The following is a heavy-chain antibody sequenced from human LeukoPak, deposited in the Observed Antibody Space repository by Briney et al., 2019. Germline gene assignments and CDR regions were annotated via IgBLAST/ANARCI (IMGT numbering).Heavy chain of an antibody. D-gene: IGHD1-20*01. CDR1: GFTVSSNY. CDR3: AARLRSYNWNPLDC. CDR2: IYSGGST. Sequence: PGGSLILSCAASGFTVSSNYMSWVRQAPGKGLEWVSVIYSGGSTYYADSVKGRFTISRHNSKNTLYLQMNSRRAEDTAVYYLAARLRSYNWNPLDCCGEGTLVTVSS. V-gene: IGHV3-53*04. J-gene: IGHJ4*02.